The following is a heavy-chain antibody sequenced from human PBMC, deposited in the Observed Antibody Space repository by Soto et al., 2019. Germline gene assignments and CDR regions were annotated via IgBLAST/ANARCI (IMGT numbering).Heavy chain of an antibody. CDR3: ARDFEESSGYSSGGSCGGVFAY. D-gene: IGHD2-15*01. Sequence: QVQLVESGGGVVQPGRSLRLSCAASGFTFSSYAMHWVRQAPGKGLEWVAVISYDGSNKYYADSVKGRFTISRDNSKNTLYLQMNSLRAEDTAVYYCARDFEESSGYSSGGSCGGVFAYWGQGTLVTVSS. CDR2: ISYDGSNK. CDR1: GFTFSSYA. V-gene: IGHV3-30-3*01. J-gene: IGHJ4*02.